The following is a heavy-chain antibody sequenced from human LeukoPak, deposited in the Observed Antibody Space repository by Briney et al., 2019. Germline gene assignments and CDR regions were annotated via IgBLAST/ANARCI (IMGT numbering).Heavy chain of an antibody. J-gene: IGHJ5*02. D-gene: IGHD3/OR15-3a*01. CDR3: ARGGLPRENWFDP. V-gene: IGHV4-4*07. CDR2: IYTTGST. Sequence: SETLSLTCTVSDGSISTYDWNWIRQHAGKGLEWIGRIYTTGSTNYNPSLKSRVTMSVDTSKNQFSLKLTSVTAADTAVYYCARGGLPRENWFDPWGQGTLVTVSS. CDR1: DGSISTYD.